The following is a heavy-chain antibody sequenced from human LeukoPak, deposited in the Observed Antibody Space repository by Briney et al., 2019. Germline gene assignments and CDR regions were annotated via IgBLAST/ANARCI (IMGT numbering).Heavy chain of an antibody. CDR1: GGTFSSYA. D-gene: IGHD2-2*01. V-gene: IGHV1-69*13. Sequence: SVKVSCKASGGTFSSYAISWVRQAPGQGLEWMGGIIPIFGTANYAQKFQGRVTITADESTSTAYMELSSLRSEDTAVYYCAIGYCSSTTCSKPARYDYWGQGTLVTVSS. CDR2: IIPIFGTA. J-gene: IGHJ4*02. CDR3: AIGYCSSTTCSKPARYDY.